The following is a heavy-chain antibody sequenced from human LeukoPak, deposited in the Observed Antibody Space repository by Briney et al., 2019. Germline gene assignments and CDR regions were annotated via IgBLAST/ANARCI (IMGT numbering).Heavy chain of an antibody. J-gene: IGHJ4*02. CDR3: AGDYCSSTSCLFDY. Sequence: GGSLRLSCAASGFTFSSYGMHWVRQAPGQGLEWVAVIWNDGSNKDYVDSVKGRFTISRDNSKDTLYLQMNSLRTEDTAVYYCAGDYCSSTSCLFDYWGQGTLVTVSS. D-gene: IGHD2-2*01. CDR2: IWNDGSNK. CDR1: GFTFSSYG. V-gene: IGHV3-33*01.